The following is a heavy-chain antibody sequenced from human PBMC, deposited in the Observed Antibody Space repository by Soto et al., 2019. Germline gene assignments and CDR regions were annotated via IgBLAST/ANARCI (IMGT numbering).Heavy chain of an antibody. D-gene: IGHD6-6*01. V-gene: IGHV4-34*01. J-gene: IGHJ6*02. Sequence: QVQLQQWGAGLLKPSETLSLTCAVYGGSFSGYYWSWIRQPPGKGLEWIGEINHSGSTNYNPSLKSRVTISVDTSKNQCSLKLSSVTAADTAVYYCARDTYIAARASRIYYYYGMDVWGQGTTVTVSS. CDR1: GGSFSGYY. CDR2: INHSGST. CDR3: ARDTYIAARASRIYYYYGMDV.